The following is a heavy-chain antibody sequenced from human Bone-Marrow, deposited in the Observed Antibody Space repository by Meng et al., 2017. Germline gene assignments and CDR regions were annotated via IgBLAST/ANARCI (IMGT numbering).Heavy chain of an antibody. V-gene: IGHV4-4*02. Sequence: QVQLQQWGPGLVKPSGTLSLTCAVSGGSISSSNWWSWVRQPPGKGLEWIGEIYHSGNTNYNPSLKSRVAMSVDKSKNQFSLRLSSVTAADTAVYYCARARSSSWSFDYWGQGTLVTVSS. CDR2: IYHSGNT. J-gene: IGHJ4*02. CDR3: ARARSSSWSFDY. D-gene: IGHD6-13*01. CDR1: GGSISSSNW.